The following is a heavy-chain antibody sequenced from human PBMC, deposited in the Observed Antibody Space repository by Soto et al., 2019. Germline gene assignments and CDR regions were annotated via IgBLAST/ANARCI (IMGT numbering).Heavy chain of an antibody. V-gene: IGHV1-18*01. CDR3: ARDTSTSWYDSMF. J-gene: IGHJ4*02. CDR2: ISPYNGNT. D-gene: IGHD6-13*01. Sequence: QVQLVQXXAEVKKPGASVKVSCKASGYTFTSYGIIWVRQAPGXXXEWVGWISPYNGNTNYALKLQGRVTMTTDTSTSTDYMELRSLRSDDTAVYYCARDTSTSWYDSMFWGQGTLVTVSS. CDR1: GYTFTSYG.